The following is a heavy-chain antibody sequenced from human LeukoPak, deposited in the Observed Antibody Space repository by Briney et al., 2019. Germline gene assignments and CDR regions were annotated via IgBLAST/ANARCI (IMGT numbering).Heavy chain of an antibody. J-gene: IGHJ6*03. V-gene: IGHV3-11*04. CDR1: GFTFSDYY. CDR2: ISSSGSTI. Sequence: GALRLSCAASGFTFSDYYMSWIRQAPGKGLEWVSYISSSGSTIYYADSVKGRFTISRDNAKNSLYLQMNSLRAEDTAVYYCAREAAGNDYYYYYYMDVWGKGTTVTVSS. D-gene: IGHD6-13*01. CDR3: AREAAGNDYYYYYYMDV.